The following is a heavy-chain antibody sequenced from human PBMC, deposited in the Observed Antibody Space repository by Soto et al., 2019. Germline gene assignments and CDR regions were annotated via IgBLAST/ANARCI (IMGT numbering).Heavy chain of an antibody. D-gene: IGHD6-6*01. Sequence: SETLSLTCTVSGGSISSSSYYWGWIRQPPGKGLEWIGSIYYSGSTYYNPSLKSRVTISVDTSKNQFSLKLSSVTAADTAVYYCARLVEYSSSYWYFDLWGRGTLVTVSS. CDR2: IYYSGST. V-gene: IGHV4-39*01. CDR3: ARLVEYSSSYWYFDL. CDR1: GGSISSSSYY. J-gene: IGHJ2*01.